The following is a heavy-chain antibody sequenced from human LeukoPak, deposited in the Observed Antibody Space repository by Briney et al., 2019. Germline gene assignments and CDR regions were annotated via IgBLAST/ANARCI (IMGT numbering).Heavy chain of an antibody. CDR1: GFTFDDYA. D-gene: IGHD3-10*01. CDR3: AKEYYYGSGSYYGMDV. Sequence: GGSLRLSCAASGFTFDDYAMHWVRQAPGKGLEWVSGISWNSGSIGYADSVKGRFTISRDNAKNSLYLQMNSLRAEDTALYYCAKEYYYGSGSYYGMDVWGQGTMVTVSS. V-gene: IGHV3-9*01. CDR2: ISWNSGSI. J-gene: IGHJ6*02.